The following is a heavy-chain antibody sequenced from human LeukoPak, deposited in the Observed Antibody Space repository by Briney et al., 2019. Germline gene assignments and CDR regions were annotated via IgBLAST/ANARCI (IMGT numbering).Heavy chain of an antibody. CDR2: IGTDGDT. Sequence: PGGSLRLSCAVSGFTYSSYDMHWVRQATGRGLEWVSGIGTDGDTYYAGSVKGRFNISRDNSKNTVYLQVISLTAEDTAVYYCAKDDAWLRFGEWSQGTLVTVSS. CDR3: AKDDAWLRFGE. J-gene: IGHJ4*02. D-gene: IGHD3-10*01. CDR1: GFTYSSYD. V-gene: IGHV3-13*01.